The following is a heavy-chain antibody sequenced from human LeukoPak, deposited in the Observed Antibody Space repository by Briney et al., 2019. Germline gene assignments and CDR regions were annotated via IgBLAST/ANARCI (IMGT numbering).Heavy chain of an antibody. V-gene: IGHV4-59*01. CDR2: IYYSGST. CDR3: AAHIVVVPAAMDGGYYYYMDV. CDR1: GGSISSYY. J-gene: IGHJ6*03. Sequence: SETLSLTCTVSGGSISSYYWSWIRQPPGKGLKGIGYIYYSGSTNYNPSLKSRVTISVDTSKNQFSLKLSSVTAADTAVYYCAAHIVVVPAAMDGGYYYYMDVWGKGTTVTVSS. D-gene: IGHD2-2*01.